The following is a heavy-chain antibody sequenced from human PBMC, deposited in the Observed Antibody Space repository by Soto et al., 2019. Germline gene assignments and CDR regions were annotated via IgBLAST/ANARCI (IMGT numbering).Heavy chain of an antibody. CDR3: AAGVISPYYFDY. V-gene: IGHV4-31*03. J-gene: IGHJ4*02. D-gene: IGHD3-22*01. CDR1: GGSISSGGDY. CDR2: IYYSGST. Sequence: SETLSLTCTVSGGSISSGGDYWSWIRQHPGKGLEWIGYIYYSGSTYYNPSLKSRVTVSVDTSKNQFSLKLSSVTAADTAVYYCAAGVISPYYFDYWGQGTLVTVSS.